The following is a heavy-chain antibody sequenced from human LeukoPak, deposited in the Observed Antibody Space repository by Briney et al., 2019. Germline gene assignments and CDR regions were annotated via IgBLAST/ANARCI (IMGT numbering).Heavy chain of an antibody. Sequence: GGSLRLSCAASGFTFSSYWMNWARQAPGKGLEWVANINHNGNVNYYVDSVKGRFTISRDNAKNSLYLQMSNLRAEDTAVYFCARGGGLDVWGQGATVTVSS. CDR3: ARGGGLDV. CDR2: INHNGNVN. V-gene: IGHV3-7*03. D-gene: IGHD3-16*01. J-gene: IGHJ6*02. CDR1: GFTFSSYW.